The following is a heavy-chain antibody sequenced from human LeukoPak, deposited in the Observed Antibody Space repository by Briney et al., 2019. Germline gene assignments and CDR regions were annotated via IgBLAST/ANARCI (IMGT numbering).Heavy chain of an antibody. CDR2: ISSSGSTI. CDR1: GFTFSSYE. V-gene: IGHV3-48*03. J-gene: IGHJ4*02. Sequence: GGSLRLSCAASGFTFSSYEMNWVRQAPGKGLEWVSYISSSGSTIYHADSVKGRFTISRDNAKNSLYLQMNSLRAEDTAVYYCAREFYSNYASDYWGQGTLVTVSS. CDR3: AREFYSNYASDY. D-gene: IGHD4-11*01.